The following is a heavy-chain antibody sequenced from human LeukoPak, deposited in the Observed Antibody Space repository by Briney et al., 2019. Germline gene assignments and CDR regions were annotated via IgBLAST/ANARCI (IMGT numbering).Heavy chain of an antibody. CDR2: IYPGDSDT. CDR3: ARRSSGSYWPDAFDI. J-gene: IGHJ3*02. Sequence: GESLKISCKGSGYSFTSYWIGWVRQMPGKGLEWMGIIYPGDSDTRYSPSFQGQVTISADKSISTAYLQWSSLKASDTAMYYCARRSSGSYWPDAFDIWGQGTMVTVSS. D-gene: IGHD1-26*01. CDR1: GYSFTSYW. V-gene: IGHV5-51*01.